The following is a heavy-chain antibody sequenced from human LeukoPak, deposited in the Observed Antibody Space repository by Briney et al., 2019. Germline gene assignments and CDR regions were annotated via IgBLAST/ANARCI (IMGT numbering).Heavy chain of an antibody. D-gene: IGHD3-3*01. CDR1: GYTFTGYY. J-gene: IGHJ4*02. CDR3: ARVDEKTIFVPPAPLLPSDY. Sequence: GASVTVSCTASGYTFTGYYMHWVRQAPGQGLEWMGWINPNSGGTNYAQKFQGRVTMTRDTSISTAYMELSRLRSDDTAVYYCARVDEKTIFVPPAPLLPSDYWGQGTLVTVSS. V-gene: IGHV1-2*02. CDR2: INPNSGGT.